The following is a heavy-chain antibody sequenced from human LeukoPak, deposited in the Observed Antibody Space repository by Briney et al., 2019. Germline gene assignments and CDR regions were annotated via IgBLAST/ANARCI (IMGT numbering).Heavy chain of an antibody. D-gene: IGHD6-19*01. J-gene: IGHJ5*02. Sequence: SETLSLTCTVSGGSITSSSYYWGRIRQPPGKGLKWIGSIYYSGSTYYNPSLKSRVTISVDTSKNQFSLKLSSVTAADTAVYYCARGPEIAVAGRGGIDPWGEGTLVTVSS. CDR3: ARGPEIAVAGRGGIDP. CDR2: IYYSGST. V-gene: IGHV4-39*07. CDR1: GGSITSSSYY.